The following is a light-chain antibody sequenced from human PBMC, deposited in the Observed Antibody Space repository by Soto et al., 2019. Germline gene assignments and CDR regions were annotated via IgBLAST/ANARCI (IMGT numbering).Light chain of an antibody. J-gene: IGKJ4*01. CDR2: GAS. V-gene: IGKV3-20*01. CDR3: QQYGSSPLT. Sequence: EIVLTQSPGTLSLSPGERATLSCRASQSVRSSYLAWYQQKPGQAPRLLIYGASSRATGIPDRFSGSGSGTDFTLTISRLEREDFAVYYCQQYGSSPLTFGGGTKVEIK. CDR1: QSVRSSY.